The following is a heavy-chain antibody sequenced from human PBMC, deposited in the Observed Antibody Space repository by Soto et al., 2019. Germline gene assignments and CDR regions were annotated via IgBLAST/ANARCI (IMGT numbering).Heavy chain of an antibody. J-gene: IGHJ4*02. V-gene: IGHV3-48*01. CDR1: GFTFSSYS. CDR2: ISSSSSTI. Sequence: GGSLRLSCAASGFTFSSYSINWVRQAPGKGLEWVSYISSSSSTIYYADSVKGRFTISRDNARNSLYLQMNSLRAEDTAVYYCARSTAAAGTVPYDYWGQGILVT. D-gene: IGHD6-13*01. CDR3: ARSTAAAGTVPYDY.